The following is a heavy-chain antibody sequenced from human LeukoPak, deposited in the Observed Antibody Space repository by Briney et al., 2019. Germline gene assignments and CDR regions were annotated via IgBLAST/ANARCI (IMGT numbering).Heavy chain of an antibody. J-gene: IGHJ4*02. CDR3: ARSDTDSSGWFGY. CDR1: GGSISSYY. D-gene: IGHD6-19*01. V-gene: IGHV4-59*01. CDR2: IYYSGST. Sequence: SETLSLTCTVSGGSISSYYWSWIRQPPGKGLEWIGYIYYSGSTNYNPSLKSRTTISVDTSKNQFSLKLSSVTAAGTAVYYCARSDTDSSGWFGYWGQGTLVTVSS.